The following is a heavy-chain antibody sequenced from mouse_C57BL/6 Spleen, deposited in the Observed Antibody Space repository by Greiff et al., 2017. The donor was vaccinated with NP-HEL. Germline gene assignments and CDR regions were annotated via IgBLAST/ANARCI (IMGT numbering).Heavy chain of an antibody. CDR2: ISYDGSN. V-gene: IGHV3-6*01. D-gene: IGHD1-1*01. CDR3: ARERYYGSSYDYAMDY. CDR1: GYSITSGYY. J-gene: IGHJ4*01. Sequence: EVQLVESGPGLVKPSQSLSLTCSVTGYSITSGYYWNWIRQFPGNKLEWMGYISYDGSNNYNPSLKNRISITRDTSKNQFFLKLNSVTTEDTATYYCARERYYGSSYDYAMDYWGQGTSVTVSS.